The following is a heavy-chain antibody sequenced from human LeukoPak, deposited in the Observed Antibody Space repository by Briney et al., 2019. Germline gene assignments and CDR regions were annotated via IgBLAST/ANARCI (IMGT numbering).Heavy chain of an antibody. Sequence: GGSLRLSCAASGFTFNSYAMRWVRQAPGKGLQWVSGISVGGGKKNYADSVRGRFTISRDNYENTLYLQMNSLRGEDTAVYFCARDHVDTSSWSQYFDLWGRGTLVTVSS. CDR2: ISVGGGKK. CDR1: GFTFNSYA. V-gene: IGHV3-23*01. D-gene: IGHD6-13*01. J-gene: IGHJ2*01. CDR3: ARDHVDTSSWSQYFDL.